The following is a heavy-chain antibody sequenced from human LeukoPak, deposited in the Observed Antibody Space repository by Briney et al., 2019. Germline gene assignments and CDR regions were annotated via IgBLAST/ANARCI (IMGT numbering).Heavy chain of an antibody. J-gene: IGHJ4*02. CDR3: ARVGVVVPAAILVFDY. V-gene: IGHV4-31*03. D-gene: IGHD2-2*02. CDR1: GGSISSGGYY. Sequence: SETLSLTCTVSGGSISSGGYYWSWIRQHPGKGLEWIGYIYYRGSTYYNPSLKSRVTISVDTSKNQFSLKLCSVTAADTAVYYCARVGVVVPAAILVFDYWGQGTLVTVSS. CDR2: IYYRGST.